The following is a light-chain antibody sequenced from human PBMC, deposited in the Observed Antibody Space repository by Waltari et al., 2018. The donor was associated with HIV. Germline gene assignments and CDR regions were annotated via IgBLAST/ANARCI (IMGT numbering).Light chain of an antibody. V-gene: IGLV2-14*01. Sequence: QSALTQPASVSGSPGQSITISCTATSTDVGGYNYVSWYQHHPGKAPKVMIYEGSNRPSGVSNRFSGSKSGNTASLTISGLQAEDEADYYCSSYTSSTTWVFGGGTKLTVL. CDR2: EGS. J-gene: IGLJ3*02. CDR1: STDVGGYNY. CDR3: SSYTSSTTWV.